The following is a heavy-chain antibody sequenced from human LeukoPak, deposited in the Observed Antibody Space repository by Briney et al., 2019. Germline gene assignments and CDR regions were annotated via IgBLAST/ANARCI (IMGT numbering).Heavy chain of an antibody. CDR2: ISYDGRNK. D-gene: IGHD3-22*01. CDR1: GFTFSNYA. J-gene: IGHJ4*02. Sequence: PGGSLRLSCAASGFTFSNYAMHWVRQAPGKGLEWVAVISYDGRNKQYADSAKGRFTISRDNSKNTLYLQTNSLRAEDTAVYYCARGQFRLHSYDGSTFDYWGKGTLVTVST. V-gene: IGHV3-30*04. CDR3: ARGQFRLHSYDGSTFDY.